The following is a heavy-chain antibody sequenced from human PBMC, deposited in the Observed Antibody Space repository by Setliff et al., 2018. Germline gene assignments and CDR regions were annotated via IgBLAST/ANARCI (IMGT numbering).Heavy chain of an antibody. CDR2: NSVY. CDR1: RGTFSSYG. CDR3: ARGPPDFVVVPAAAKFDY. D-gene: IGHD2-2*01. J-gene: IGHJ4*02. V-gene: IGHV1-18*01. Sequence: ASVKVSCKASRGTFSSYGITWVRQAPGQGLEWMGWNSVYAREFQGRVTMTIDTPTSTAYMELRSLRSDDTAVYYCARGPPDFVVVPAAAKFDYWGPGTLVTVSS.